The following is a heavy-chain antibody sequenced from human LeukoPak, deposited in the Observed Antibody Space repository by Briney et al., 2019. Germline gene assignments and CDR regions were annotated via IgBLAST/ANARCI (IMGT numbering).Heavy chain of an antibody. J-gene: IGHJ4*02. V-gene: IGHV3-9*01. CDR3: AKGAAAGIQRYFDY. CDR2: ISYNRDGI. D-gene: IGHD6-25*01. Sequence: GGSLRLSCVASGFTFDDYAMHWVRQAPGKGLEWVSGISYNRDGIGYADSVKGRFTVSRDNAKNSLYLQMNSLRSEDTALYYCAKGAAAGIQRYFDYWGQGILVTVSS. CDR1: GFTFDDYA.